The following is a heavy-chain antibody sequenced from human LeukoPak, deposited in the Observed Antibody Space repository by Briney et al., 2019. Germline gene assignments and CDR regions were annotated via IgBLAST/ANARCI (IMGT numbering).Heavy chain of an antibody. CDR2: INYSGTT. V-gene: IGHV4-39*01. J-gene: IGHJ5*02. Sequence: SETLSLTCTVSGGSISSSSYYWSWIRQPPGKGLEWIGTINYSGTTYYNPSLQSRVTISVDISKNQFSLKMSSVTAADTAVYYCARLNKDGENPGWFDPWGRGTLVTVSS. CDR1: GGSISSSSYY. D-gene: IGHD5-24*01. CDR3: ARLNKDGENPGWFDP.